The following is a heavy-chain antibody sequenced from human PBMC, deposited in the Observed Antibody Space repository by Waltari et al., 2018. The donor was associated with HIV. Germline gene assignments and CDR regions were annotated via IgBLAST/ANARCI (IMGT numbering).Heavy chain of an antibody. Sequence: LVQSGGGEVPEGGSLLLSCSGSGFDFSRFSLNWVRQTPRRGLEGVASRRRYTYEANYLASVRGRFTISRDNARSSAFLEMTGLRVEDTATYYCVRDDPGYVPIDYWGQGSQVIVS. CDR3: VRDDPGYVPIDY. V-gene: IGHV3-7*03. D-gene: IGHD2-15*01. CDR1: GFDFSRFS. J-gene: IGHJ4*02. CDR2: RRYTYEA.